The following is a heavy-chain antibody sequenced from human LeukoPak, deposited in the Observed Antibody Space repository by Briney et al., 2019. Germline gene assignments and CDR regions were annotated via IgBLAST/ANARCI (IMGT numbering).Heavy chain of an antibody. Sequence: SETLSLTCTVSGGSISSYYWSWIRQPAGKGLEWIGRIYTSGSTNYNPSLKSRVTMSVDTSKNQFSLKLSSVTAADPAVYYCARNCFPYPLLLNPPYNGFDPWGQGTLVTVSS. CDR3: ARNCFPYPLLLNPPYNGFDP. V-gene: IGHV4-4*07. CDR2: IYTSGST. D-gene: IGHD2-2*01. CDR1: GGSISSYY. J-gene: IGHJ5*02.